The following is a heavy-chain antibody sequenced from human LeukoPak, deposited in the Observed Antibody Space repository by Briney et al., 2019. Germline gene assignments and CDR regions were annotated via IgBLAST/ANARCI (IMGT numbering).Heavy chain of an antibody. D-gene: IGHD3-16*01. V-gene: IGHV3-7*03. J-gene: IGHJ6*02. Sequence: WVRXXXXKXLEWVASINHNGNVNYYVDSVKGRFTISRDNAKNSLYLQMSNLRAEDTAVYFCARGGGLDVWGQGATVTVSS. CDR2: INHNGNVN. CDR3: ARGGGLDV.